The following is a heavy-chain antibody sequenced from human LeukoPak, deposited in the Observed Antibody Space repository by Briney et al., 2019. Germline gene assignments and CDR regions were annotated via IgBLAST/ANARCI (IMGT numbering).Heavy chain of an antibody. Sequence: ASVKVSCKASGYTFTGYYMHWVRQAPGQGLEWMGWINPNSGGTNYAQKFQGRVTMTRDTSISTAYMELSRLRSDDTAVYYCATEYSGYGSMWYYMDVWGKGTTVTVSS. CDR1: GYTFTGYY. V-gene: IGHV1-2*02. CDR2: INPNSGGT. CDR3: ATEYSGYGSMWYYMDV. D-gene: IGHD5-12*01. J-gene: IGHJ6*03.